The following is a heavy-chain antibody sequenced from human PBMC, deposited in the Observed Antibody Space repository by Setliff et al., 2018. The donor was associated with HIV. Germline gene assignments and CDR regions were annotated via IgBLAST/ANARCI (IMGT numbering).Heavy chain of an antibody. CDR2: INHSGGT. D-gene: IGHD7-27*01. V-gene: IGHV4-34*01. J-gene: IGHJ3*01. Sequence: ASETLSLTCAVYGRSFSGYYWNWIRQSPGKGLEWIGEINHSGGTSYNPSLKSRVTMSIDTSKNQFSLNVSSVTAADTAVYYCARGWGHDGFDFWGQGTMVTVSS. CDR1: GRSFSGYY. CDR3: ARGWGHDGFDF.